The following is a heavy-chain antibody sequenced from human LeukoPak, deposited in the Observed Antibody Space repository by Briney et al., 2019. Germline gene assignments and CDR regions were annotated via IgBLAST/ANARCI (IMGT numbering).Heavy chain of an antibody. CDR2: ISSSSSYI. J-gene: IGHJ5*02. CDR3: ARGAEEYWYRH. V-gene: IGHV3-21*01. D-gene: IGHD3-16*01. CDR1: GFTFSSYS. Sequence: GGSLRLSCAATGFTFSSYSMNWVRQAPGKGLEWVSSISSSSSYIYYADSVKGRFTISRDNAKNSLYLQMNSLRAEDTAVYYCARGAEEYWYRHWGQGTLVTVSS.